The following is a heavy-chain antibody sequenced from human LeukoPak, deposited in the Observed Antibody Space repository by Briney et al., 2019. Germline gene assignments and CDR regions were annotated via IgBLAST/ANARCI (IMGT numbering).Heavy chain of an antibody. CDR1: GGTFSSYA. J-gene: IGHJ4*02. V-gene: IGHV1-18*01. CDR3: ARDSYYSNVRLDY. CDR2: ISAYNGNT. Sequence: ASVKVSCKASGGTFSSYAISWVRQAPGQGLEWMGWISAYNGNTNYAQKLQGRVTMTTDTSTSTAYMELRSLRSDDTAVYYCARDSYYSNVRLDYWGQGTLVSVSS. D-gene: IGHD4-11*01.